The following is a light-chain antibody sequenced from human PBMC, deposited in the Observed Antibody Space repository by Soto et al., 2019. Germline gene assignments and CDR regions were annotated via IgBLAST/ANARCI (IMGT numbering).Light chain of an antibody. CDR1: QSISNW. CDR2: KAS. V-gene: IGKV1-5*03. J-gene: IGKJ1*01. Sequence: DIQMTQSPSTLSASVGDRVTITCRASQSISNWLAWYQQRPGKAPKLLIYKASSLEGGVPSRFSGSGSETEFTLTISSLQPDDFATYYCQQYNTYSRTFGQGTKVEIK. CDR3: QQYNTYSRT.